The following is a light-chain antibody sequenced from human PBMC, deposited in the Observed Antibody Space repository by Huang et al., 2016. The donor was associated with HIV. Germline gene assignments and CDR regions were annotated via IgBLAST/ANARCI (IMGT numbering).Light chain of an antibody. CDR1: RHIYSY. J-gene: IGKJ3*01. CDR3: QQYDSLPRT. Sequence: DIQMTQSPSSLSASIGDRVTITCRASRHIYSYLNWYQHRPGKAPKLLIYDEANLEVGGPSRFSGSGSGRNFTLIISSLQPEDFATYYCQQYDSLPRTFGPGTKV. V-gene: IGKV1-33*01. CDR2: DEA.